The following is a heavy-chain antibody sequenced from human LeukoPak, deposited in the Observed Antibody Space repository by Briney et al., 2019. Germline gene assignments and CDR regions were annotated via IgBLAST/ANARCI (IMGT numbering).Heavy chain of an antibody. D-gene: IGHD4-23*01. CDR1: GFTVSSNY. CDR3: ARDLNYGGNDFDY. V-gene: IGHV3-66*01. J-gene: IGHJ4*02. Sequence: GGSLRLSCSASGFTVSSNYMSWVRRAPGKGLEWVAIIYSDRRTFYAVSVQGRFTISRDDSKNTLYLQMNSLRAEDTAVYYCARDLNYGGNDFDYWGQGTLVTVSS. CDR2: IYSDRRT.